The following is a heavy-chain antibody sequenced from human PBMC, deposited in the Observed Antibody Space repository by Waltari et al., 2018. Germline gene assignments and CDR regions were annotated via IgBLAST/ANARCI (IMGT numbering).Heavy chain of an antibody. D-gene: IGHD3-10*01. V-gene: IGHV3-7*01. J-gene: IGHJ4*02. CDR2: INRDGRDK. Sequence: EVQLVESGGGLVQPGGSLRLSCAASAFTFSSYWMGWVRQAPGKGPEWVANINRDGRDKNYVDSVKGRFTVSRDNTKNSLSLQMDSLRVEDTAVYFCARDVEGVLDFWGQGTLGTVSS. CDR1: AFTFSSYW. CDR3: ARDVEGVLDF.